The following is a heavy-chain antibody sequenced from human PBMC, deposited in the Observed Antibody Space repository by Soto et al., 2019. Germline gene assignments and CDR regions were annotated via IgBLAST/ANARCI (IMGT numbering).Heavy chain of an antibody. CDR2: ISYDGSNK. CDR1: GFTFSSYG. J-gene: IGHJ4*02. D-gene: IGHD5-12*01. CDR3: AKADLTTMDFDY. V-gene: IGHV3-30*18. Sequence: GGSLRLSCAASGFTFSSYGMHWVRQAPGKGLEWVAVISYDGSNKYYADSVKGRFTISRDNSKNTLYLQMNSLRAEDTAVYYCAKADLTTMDFDYWGQGALVTVSS.